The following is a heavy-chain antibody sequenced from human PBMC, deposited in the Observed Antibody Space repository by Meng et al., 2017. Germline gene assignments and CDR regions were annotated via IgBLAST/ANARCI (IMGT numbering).Heavy chain of an antibody. J-gene: IGHJ6*02. CDR3: ARVDAGNADGGYACYWGMDV. D-gene: IGHD1-1*01. CDR1: GYSISSGYS. CDR2: IYHSGST. V-gene: IGHV4-38-2*02. Sequence: GSLRLSCTASGYSISSGYSWGWIRQPPGKGREWTGSIYHSGSTYYNPSLKSRFTISVDTSKTQFSLKLSSLTAADTAVYYCARVDAGNADGGYACYWGMDVGGQGTTVTVSS.